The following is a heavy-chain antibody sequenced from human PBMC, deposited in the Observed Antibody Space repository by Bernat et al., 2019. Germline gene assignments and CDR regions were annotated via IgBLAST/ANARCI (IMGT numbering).Heavy chain of an antibody. J-gene: IGHJ4*02. D-gene: IGHD2-15*01. CDR2: IIPIFGTA. V-gene: IGHV1-69*01. CDR3: ARAPTPRVAATRYYFDY. CDR1: GGTFSSYA. Sequence: QVQLVQSGAEVKKPGSSVKVSCKASGGTFSSYAISWVRQAPGQGLEWRGGIIPIFGTANYAQKFQGRVTITADESTSTAYMELSSMRSEDTAVYYYARAPTPRVAATRYYFDYWGQGTLVTVSS.